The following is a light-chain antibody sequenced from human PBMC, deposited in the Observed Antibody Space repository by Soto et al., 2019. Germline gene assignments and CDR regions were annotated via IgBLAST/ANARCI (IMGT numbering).Light chain of an antibody. Sequence: QSALTQPASVSGSPGQSITISCTGTSSDVGGYKFVSWYQQHPGKAPKLMIYEGSKRPSGVSKRFSGSKSGNTASLTISGLQAEDEADYYCCSYAGSSTLVFCGGTKLTVL. V-gene: IGLV2-23*01. J-gene: IGLJ2*01. CDR1: SSDVGGYKF. CDR2: EGS. CDR3: CSYAGSSTLV.